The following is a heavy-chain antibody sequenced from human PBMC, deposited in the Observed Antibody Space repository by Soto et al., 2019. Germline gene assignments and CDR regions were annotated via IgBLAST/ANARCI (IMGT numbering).Heavy chain of an antibody. CDR3: AKLSVSILDRGRT. CDR1: GFTFSSYG. Sequence: QVQMVESGGGVVQPGRSLRLSCAASGFTFSSYGMHWVRQAPGKGLEWVAVISYDGSNKYYADSVKGRFTISRDNSKNTLYLQMNSLRAEDTAVYYCAKLSVSILDRGRTWGQGTLVTVSS. V-gene: IGHV3-30*18. J-gene: IGHJ5*02. CDR2: ISYDGSNK.